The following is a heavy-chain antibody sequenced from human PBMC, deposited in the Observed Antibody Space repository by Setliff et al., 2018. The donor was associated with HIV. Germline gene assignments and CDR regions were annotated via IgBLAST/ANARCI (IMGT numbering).Heavy chain of an antibody. Sequence: ASVKVSCKASGYTFNNYGVMWVRQAPGQGLEWMGWISGYGNRKYAQKFEGRLTVTTDTPTSTAYMELRTLRSDDTAVYFCASGRGIYGSGALEAYDIWGQGTMVTVS. V-gene: IGHV1-18*01. CDR3: ASGRGIYGSGALEAYDI. J-gene: IGHJ3*02. CDR1: GYTFNNYG. D-gene: IGHD3-10*01. CDR2: ISGYGNR.